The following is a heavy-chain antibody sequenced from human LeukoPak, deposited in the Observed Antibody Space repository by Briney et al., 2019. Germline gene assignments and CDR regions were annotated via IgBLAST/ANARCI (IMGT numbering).Heavy chain of an antibody. V-gene: IGHV3-7*01. CDR1: GLTFSGYW. J-gene: IGHJ6*04. CDR2: IKQDGSVK. CDR3: AELGITMIGGV. D-gene: IGHD3-10*02. Sequence: GGSLRLSCAASGLTFSGYWMMWVRQTPGKGLEGVANIKQDGSVKQYVDSVKGRFTISRDNAKTSLYLQMDSLRAEDTAVYYCAELGITMIGGVWGKGTTVTISS.